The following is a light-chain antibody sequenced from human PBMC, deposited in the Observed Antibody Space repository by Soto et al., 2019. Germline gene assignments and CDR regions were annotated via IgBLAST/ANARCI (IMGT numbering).Light chain of an antibody. Sequence: DIVVTQSPLSLPVTPGEPASISCRSSQSLLHSNGFNSLDWYVQKPGQSPQLLIYLGSNRASGVADSFSGSGSGTDFTLKISRVEAEDVGLYYCMQALQAPLTFGQGTKVEIE. V-gene: IGKV2-28*01. CDR2: LGS. J-gene: IGKJ1*01. CDR3: MQALQAPLT. CDR1: QSLLHSNGFNS.